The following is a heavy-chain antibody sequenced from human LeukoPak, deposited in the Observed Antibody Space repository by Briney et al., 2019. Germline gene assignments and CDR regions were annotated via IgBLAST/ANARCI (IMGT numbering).Heavy chain of an antibody. CDR1: GGTFSSYA. CDR3: ARDASSYGGKSWGEGY. CDR2: IIPIFGTT. D-gene: IGHD4-17*01. Sequence: ASVTVSCKASGGTFSSYAITWVRQAPGQGLEWVGGIIPIFGTTKYAQKFQGRATITADASATTAYMELVSLTSGDTAVYYCARDASSYGGKSWGEGYWGQGTRVTVSS. V-gene: IGHV1-69*13. J-gene: IGHJ4*02.